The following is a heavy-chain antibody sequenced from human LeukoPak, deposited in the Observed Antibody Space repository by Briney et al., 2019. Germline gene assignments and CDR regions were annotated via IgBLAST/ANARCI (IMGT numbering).Heavy chain of an antibody. CDR2: FYYSGNT. J-gene: IGHJ5*02. CDR3: ARGRIVVVPANWFDP. CDR1: GDSISSSDYY. V-gene: IGHV4-39*01. Sequence: KPSETLSLTCTVSGDSISSSDYYWGWIRQPPGKGLEWIGSFYYSGNTYYNPSLKSRVTISVDPSKNQLSLKLSSVTAADTAVYYCARGRIVVVPANWFDPWGQGTLVTVSS. D-gene: IGHD2-2*01.